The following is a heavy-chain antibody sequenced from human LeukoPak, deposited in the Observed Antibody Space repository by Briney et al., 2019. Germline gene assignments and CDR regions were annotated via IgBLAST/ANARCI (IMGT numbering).Heavy chain of an antibody. J-gene: IGHJ4*02. CDR2: FDPEDGET. V-gene: IGHV1-24*01. D-gene: IGHD3-22*01. Sequence: ASVTVSCKVSGYTLTELSMHWVRQAPGKGLEWMGGFDPEDGETIYAQKFQGRVTMTEDTSADTAYMELSSLRSEDTAVYYCATDLYYYDSSGYYYWGQGTLVTVSS. CDR3: ATDLYYYDSSGYYY. CDR1: GYTLTELS.